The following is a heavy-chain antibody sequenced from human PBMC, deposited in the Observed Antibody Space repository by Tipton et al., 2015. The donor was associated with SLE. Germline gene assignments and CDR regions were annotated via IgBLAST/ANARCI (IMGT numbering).Heavy chain of an antibody. CDR3: ERGGRLVEGPMDV. V-gene: IGHV4-61*02. J-gene: IGHJ6*03. CDR1: GGSISSGSYY. Sequence: TLSLTCTVSGGSISSGSYYWSWIRQPAGKGLEWIGRIYTSGSTNYNPSLKSRVTISVDTSKNQFSLKLSSVTAADTAVYYCERGGRLVEGPMDVWGKGTTVTVSS. D-gene: IGHD6-19*01. CDR2: IYTSGST.